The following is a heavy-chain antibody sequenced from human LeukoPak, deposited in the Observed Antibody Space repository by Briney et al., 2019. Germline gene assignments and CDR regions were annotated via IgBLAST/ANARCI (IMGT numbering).Heavy chain of an antibody. D-gene: IGHD4-11*01. Sequence: SETLSLTYAAYGASFSGYYWSWIRQPPGKGLEWIGEINHSGSTNYNPSLKSRVTISVDTSKNLFSLKLTSVTAADTAVYYCARGYDYGNYNDWGQGTLVTVSS. CDR1: GASFSGYY. CDR3: ARGYDYGNYND. J-gene: IGHJ4*02. V-gene: IGHV4-34*01. CDR2: INHSGST.